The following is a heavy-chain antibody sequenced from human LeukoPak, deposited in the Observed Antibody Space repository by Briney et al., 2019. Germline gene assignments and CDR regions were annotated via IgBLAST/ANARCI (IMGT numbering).Heavy chain of an antibody. J-gene: IGHJ4*02. CDR2: MNPNSGNT. D-gene: IGHD4-17*01. V-gene: IGHV1-8*01. CDR1: GYTFTSYD. Sequence: ASVKVSCKASGYTFTSYDINWVRQATGQGLEWMGWMNPNSGNTGYAQKFQGRVTMARNTSISTAYMELSSLRSEDTAVYYCARATTVTTRVYGYWGQGTLVTVSS. CDR3: ARATTVTTRVYGY.